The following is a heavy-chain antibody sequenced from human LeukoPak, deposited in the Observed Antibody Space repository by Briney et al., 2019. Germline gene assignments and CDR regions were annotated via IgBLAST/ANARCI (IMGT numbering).Heavy chain of an antibody. CDR2: IYYSGST. D-gene: IGHD2-2*01. V-gene: IGHV4-31*03. CDR1: GGSISSGGYY. J-gene: IGHJ5*02. CDR3: ARCRVHCSSTSCYGNWFDP. Sequence: PSETLSLTCTVSGGSISSGGYYWGWIRQHPGKGLEWIGYIYYSGSTYCNPSLKSRVTISVDTSKNQFSLKLSSVTAADTAVYYCARCRVHCSSTSCYGNWFDPWGQGTLVTVSS.